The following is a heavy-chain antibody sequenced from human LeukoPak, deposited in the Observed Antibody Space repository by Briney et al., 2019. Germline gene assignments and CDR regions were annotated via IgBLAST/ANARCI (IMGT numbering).Heavy chain of an antibody. CDR1: GYTFTGYY. CDR2: INPNSGGT. J-gene: IGHJ4*02. CDR3: ARGGDYVWGGYRPFDY. D-gene: IGHD3-16*02. Sequence: GASVKVSCKASGYTFTGYYMHWVRQAPGQGLEWMGWINPNSGGTNYAQKFQGRVTMTRDTSISTAYMELSRLRSDDTAVYYCARGGDYVWGGYRPFDYWGQGTLVTVSS. V-gene: IGHV1-2*02.